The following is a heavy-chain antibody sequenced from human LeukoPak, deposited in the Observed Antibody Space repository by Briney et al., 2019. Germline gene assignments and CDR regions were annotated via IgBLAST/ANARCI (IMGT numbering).Heavy chain of an antibody. Sequence: GGFLRLSCAASGFTFGIYGINWARRAPGKGLEWVASINHNVNYYVDSVKGRFTISRDNAKNSLYLQMSNLRAEDTAVYFCARGGGLDVWGQGATVTVS. J-gene: IGHJ6*02. CDR2: INHNVN. CDR3: ARGGGLDV. V-gene: IGHV3-7*03. D-gene: IGHD3-16*01. CDR1: GFTFGIYG.